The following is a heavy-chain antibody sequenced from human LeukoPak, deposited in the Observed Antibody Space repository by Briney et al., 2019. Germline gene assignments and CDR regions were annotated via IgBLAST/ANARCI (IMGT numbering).Heavy chain of an antibody. CDR1: GFTFSSYG. D-gene: IGHD6-13*01. V-gene: IGHV3-23*01. CDR2: ISGSGGST. CDR3: AKEVRQQLALEY. J-gene: IGHJ4*02. Sequence: GGTLRLSCAASGFTFSSYGMSWVRQAPGKVLEWVSAISGSGGSTYYADSVKGRFTISRDNSKNTLHLQMNSLRAEDTAIYFCAKEVRQQLALEYWGQGTLVTVSS.